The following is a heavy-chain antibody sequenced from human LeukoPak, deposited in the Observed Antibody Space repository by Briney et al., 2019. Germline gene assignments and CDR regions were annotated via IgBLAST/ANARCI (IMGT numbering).Heavy chain of an antibody. D-gene: IGHD3-22*01. V-gene: IGHV3-23*01. Sequence: GGSLRLSCAASGFTISSYGMSWVRQAPGKGLEWVSSISGSGDSTYYADSVKGRFTISRDNSKNTLYLQMNSLRAEDTAVYYCAKVGYYNDSSGYYLDYFDYWGQGTLVTVSS. J-gene: IGHJ4*02. CDR1: GFTISSYG. CDR3: AKVGYYNDSSGYYLDYFDY. CDR2: ISGSGDST.